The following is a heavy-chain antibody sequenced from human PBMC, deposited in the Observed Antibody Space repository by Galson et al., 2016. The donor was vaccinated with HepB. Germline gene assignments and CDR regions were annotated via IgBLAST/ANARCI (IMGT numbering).Heavy chain of an antibody. CDR3: AREDPRIAAAILDS. Sequence: SLRLSCAASEFTFSTYGMHWVRQAPGKGLEWVALIWHDGSNKYYADSVKGRFTISRDNSRNTLFLQMNRLRAEDTGLYYCAREDPRIAAAILDSWGQGTLVTVSS. D-gene: IGHD6-25*01. V-gene: IGHV3-33*01. CDR2: IWHDGSNK. CDR1: EFTFSTYG. J-gene: IGHJ4*02.